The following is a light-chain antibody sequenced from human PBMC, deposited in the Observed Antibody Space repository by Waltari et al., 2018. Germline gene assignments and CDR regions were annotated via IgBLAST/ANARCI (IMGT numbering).Light chain of an antibody. V-gene: IGKV3D-20*02. Sequence: VVLTQSPDILSLSPGERATLSCRASRVTDSASLALYQQQPGQAPRLLIYATSTRPAGVPDRFSGSGSGTDYTLTIDTLEPEDSGVYFCQQLGGAPMYTFGQGTRLDI. CDR1: RVTDSAS. CDR2: ATS. CDR3: QQLGGAPMYT. J-gene: IGKJ2*01.